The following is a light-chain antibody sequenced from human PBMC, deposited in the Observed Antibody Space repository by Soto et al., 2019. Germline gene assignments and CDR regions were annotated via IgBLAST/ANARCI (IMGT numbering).Light chain of an antibody. CDR1: QSVSSN. CDR2: GAS. Sequence: EIVLTQSPATLSLSPGERATLSRRASQSVSSNLAWYQQKPGQAPRLLMYGASTRATGIPARFSGSGSGTEFTLTISSLQSEDFAVYYCQQSNNWPWTFGQGTKVDIK. CDR3: QQSNNWPWT. V-gene: IGKV3-15*01. J-gene: IGKJ1*01.